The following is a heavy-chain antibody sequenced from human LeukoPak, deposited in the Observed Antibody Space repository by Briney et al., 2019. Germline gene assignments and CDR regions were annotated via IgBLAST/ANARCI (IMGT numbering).Heavy chain of an antibody. Sequence: SETLTLTCTVSGGCISSHYWSWIRQPPGKGLEWIAYRYDSVNTKDNPSLQSRLTLSADTSKNQFSLRLSSVTAADTAVYYCATIMRGSIVGYFDFWGQGIKVTVSS. D-gene: IGHD5-18*01. V-gene: IGHV4-59*11. CDR3: ATIMRGSIVGYFDF. CDR2: RYDSVNT. CDR1: GGCISSHY. J-gene: IGHJ4*02.